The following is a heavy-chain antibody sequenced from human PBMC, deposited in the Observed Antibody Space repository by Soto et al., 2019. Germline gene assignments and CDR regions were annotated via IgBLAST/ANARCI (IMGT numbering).Heavy chain of an antibody. CDR1: GFTFSSYA. J-gene: IGHJ4*02. D-gene: IGHD3-9*01. V-gene: IGHV3-23*01. CDR3: AKDRELRYFDWLADFDY. Sequence: VGSLRLSCAASGFTFSSYAMSWVRQAPGKGLEWVSAISGSGGSTYYADSVKGRFTISRDNSKNTLYLQMNSLRAEDTAVYYCAKDRELRYFDWLADFDYWGQGTLVTVSS. CDR2: ISGSGGST.